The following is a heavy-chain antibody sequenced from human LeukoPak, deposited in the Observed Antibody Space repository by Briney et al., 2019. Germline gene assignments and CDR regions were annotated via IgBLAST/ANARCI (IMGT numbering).Heavy chain of an antibody. V-gene: IGHV3-23*01. Sequence: GGSLRLSCAASGFTFSSYAMSWVRQAPGKGLEWVSAISGSGGSTYYADSVKGRFTISRDNSKNTLYLQMNSLRAEDTAVYYCAKDVFRYFEMLSFDSWGQGTLVTVSS. CDR2: ISGSGGST. J-gene: IGHJ4*02. CDR1: GFTFSSYA. D-gene: IGHD2-21*01. CDR3: AKDVFRYFEMLSFDS.